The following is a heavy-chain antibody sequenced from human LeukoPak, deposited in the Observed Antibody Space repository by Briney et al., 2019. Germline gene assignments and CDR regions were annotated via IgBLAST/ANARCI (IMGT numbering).Heavy chain of an antibody. J-gene: IGHJ4*02. Sequence: GGSLRLSCAASGFTVSSNYMSWVRQAPGKGLEWVSVIYSGGSTYYADSVKGRFTISRDNSKNTLYLQMNSLRAEDTAVYYCAGKGWMAATRYFDYWGQGTLVSVSS. CDR3: AGKGWMAATRYFDY. V-gene: IGHV3-53*01. D-gene: IGHD5-12*01. CDR1: GFTVSSNY. CDR2: IYSGGST.